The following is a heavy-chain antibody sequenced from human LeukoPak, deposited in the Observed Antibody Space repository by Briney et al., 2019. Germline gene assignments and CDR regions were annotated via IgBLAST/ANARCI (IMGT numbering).Heavy chain of an antibody. Sequence: SETLSLTCAVHGGSFSGYYWSWIRQPPGKGLEWIGGINHSGSTNYNPSLKSRVTISVDTSKNQFSLKLSSVTAADTAVYYCAREHSSGWYSEVDYWGQGTLVTVSS. CDR2: INHSGST. V-gene: IGHV4-34*01. D-gene: IGHD6-19*01. CDR1: GGSFSGYY. J-gene: IGHJ4*02. CDR3: AREHSSGWYSEVDY.